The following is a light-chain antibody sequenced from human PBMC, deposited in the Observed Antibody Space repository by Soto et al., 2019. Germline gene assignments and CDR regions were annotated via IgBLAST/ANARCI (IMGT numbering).Light chain of an antibody. CDR2: GAS. J-gene: IGKJ4*01. V-gene: IGKV3-20*01. Sequence: EIVLTQSPGTLSLSPGERATLSCRASRSVSSSYLAWYQQKPGQAPRLLIYGASSRATGIPDRFSGSGSGTDFTLTISRLEPEDFAVYYCQQYGSSPPLTFGGGTKGDIK. CDR3: QQYGSSPPLT. CDR1: RSVSSSY.